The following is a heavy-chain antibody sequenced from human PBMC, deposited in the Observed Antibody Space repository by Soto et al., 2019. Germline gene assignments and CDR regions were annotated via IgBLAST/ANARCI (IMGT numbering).Heavy chain of an antibody. J-gene: IGHJ6*02. CDR3: ARDNEYSHGHGKDD. CDR2: ILSDGGNK. V-gene: IGHV3-30-3*01. D-gene: IGHD5-18*01. CDR1: GFTFSSYT. Sequence: PGGSLRLSCAASGFTFSSYTIHWVRQAPGKGLEWVALILSDGGNKYYADSVKGGFTISRDNSKSTLYLQMNSLRPEDTAVYYCARDNEYSHGHGKDDWGQGTTVTVSS.